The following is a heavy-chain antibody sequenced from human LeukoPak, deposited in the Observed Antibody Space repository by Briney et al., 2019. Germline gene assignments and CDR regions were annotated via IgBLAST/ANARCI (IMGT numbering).Heavy chain of an antibody. CDR2: IKSNTDGGTT. D-gene: IGHD3-22*01. V-gene: IGHV3-15*01. CDR3: TTNPYDRSGYHI. J-gene: IGHJ3*02. CDR1: GLIFSKAW. Sequence: PGGSLRLSCAASGLIFSKAWMTWVRQAPGEGLQWVGRIKSNTDGGTTDYAAPVKGRFTISRDDSKNTLYLQMNSLKTEDTAVYYCTTNPYDRSGYHIWGQGTMVTVSS.